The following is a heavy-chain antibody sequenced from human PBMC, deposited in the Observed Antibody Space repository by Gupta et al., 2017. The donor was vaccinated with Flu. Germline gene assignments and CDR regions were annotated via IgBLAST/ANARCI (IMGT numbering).Heavy chain of an antibody. D-gene: IGHD3-9*01. J-gene: IGHJ4*02. CDR2: ISGSGGST. V-gene: IGHV3-23*01. Sequence: VRQAPGKGLEWVSAISGSGGSTYYADSVKGRFTISRDNSKNTLYLQMNSLRAEDTAVYYCAAQLRYSLPVDYWGQGTLVTVSS. CDR3: AAQLRYSLPVDY.